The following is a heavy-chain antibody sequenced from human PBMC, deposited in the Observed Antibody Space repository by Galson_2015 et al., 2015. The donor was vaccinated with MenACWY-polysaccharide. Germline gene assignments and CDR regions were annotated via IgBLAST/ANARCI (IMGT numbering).Heavy chain of an antibody. CDR1: GYTFTSYA. D-gene: IGHD4-17*01. CDR3: AGEPKQKVTTVPTGRFDY. Sequence: SVKVSCTASGYTFTSYAMNWARQAPGKGLEWMGWINTNTGHTTYAQGFTGRVVFSLDTSVSTAYLQIRSLKGEDTAVYYRAGEPKQKVTTVPTGRFDYWGQGTLVTVSS. CDR2: INTNTGHT. J-gene: IGHJ4*02. V-gene: IGHV7-4-1*01.